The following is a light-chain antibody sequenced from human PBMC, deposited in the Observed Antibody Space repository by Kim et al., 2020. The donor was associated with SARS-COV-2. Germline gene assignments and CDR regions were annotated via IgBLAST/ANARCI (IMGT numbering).Light chain of an antibody. CDR3: QQYSRTPLT. V-gene: IGKV3-20*01. Sequence: CPGGSATLSCSTSKNIDKNLLGWHQQKPGQPPKVVIYAASNRAAGVPARFSGSGSGTDFTLTIDRLEPEDFAVYYCQQYSRTPLTFGGGTKVDIK. CDR1: KNIDKNL. J-gene: IGKJ4*02. CDR2: AAS.